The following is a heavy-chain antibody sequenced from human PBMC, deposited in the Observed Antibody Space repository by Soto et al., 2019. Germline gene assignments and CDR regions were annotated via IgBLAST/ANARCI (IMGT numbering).Heavy chain of an antibody. V-gene: IGHV4-4*02. Sequence: SETLSLTCAVSGGSISSSNWWSWVRQPPGKGLEWIGEIYHSGSTNYNPSLKSRVTISVDKSKNQSSLKLSSVTAADTAVYYCARTTLGATTSAFDIWGQGTMVTVSS. D-gene: IGHD1-26*01. J-gene: IGHJ3*02. CDR2: IYHSGST. CDR1: GGSISSSNW. CDR3: ARTTLGATTSAFDI.